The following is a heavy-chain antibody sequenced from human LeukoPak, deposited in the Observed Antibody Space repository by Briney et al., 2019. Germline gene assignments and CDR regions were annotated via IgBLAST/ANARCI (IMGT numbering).Heavy chain of an antibody. CDR1: GFTFSSYE. CDR2: ISTSGRIK. Sequence: PGGSLRLSCAASGFTFSSYEMNWVRQAPGKGLEWVSYISTSGRIKYYADSVKGRFTISRDNAKNSLYLQMNSLKTEDTAIYYCMSDLDNWGQGTLVTVSS. V-gene: IGHV3-48*03. CDR3: MSDLDN. J-gene: IGHJ4*02.